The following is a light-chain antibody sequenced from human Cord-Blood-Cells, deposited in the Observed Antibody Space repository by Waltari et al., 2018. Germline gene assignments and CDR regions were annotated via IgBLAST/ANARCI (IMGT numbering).Light chain of an antibody. J-gene: IGKJ4*01. Sequence: EIVLTQSPATLSLSPGERSTISFRAIHRVSSYLPWYQEKPGQDPRLLIYDASDRATGIPGRFSCSVSGTDFTLAISSLEPEDFAVYYCQQRSNGPPRLTFGGGTKVEIK. V-gene: IGKV3-11*01. CDR2: DAS. CDR3: QQRSNGPPRLT. CDR1: HRVSSY.